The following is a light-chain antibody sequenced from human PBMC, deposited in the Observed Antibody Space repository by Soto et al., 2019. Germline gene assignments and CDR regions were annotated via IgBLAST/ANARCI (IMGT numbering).Light chain of an antibody. J-gene: IGKJ4*01. CDR2: DAS. CDR3: QQCRNWPLT. V-gene: IGKV3-15*01. Sequence: TLSASPGEGATLSCKAGQNVYNNLAWYQQRPGQPPRLLIYDASTRATVISARFSGSGYGAEFTLSFSSLQSEDFAVYFCQQCRNWPLTFGGGTKVDIK. CDR1: QNVYNN.